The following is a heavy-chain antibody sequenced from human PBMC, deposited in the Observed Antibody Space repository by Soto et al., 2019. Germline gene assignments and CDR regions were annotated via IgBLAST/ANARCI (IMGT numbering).Heavy chain of an antibody. J-gene: IGHJ4*02. CDR2: INHSGST. V-gene: IGHV4-39*07. D-gene: IGHD3-9*01. Sequence: SETLSLTRTFPGGSISSSISNQGGIRQPLGKGLEWIGSINHSGSTNYNPSLKSRVTISVDTSKNQFSLKLSSVTAADTALYYCARGYDILTGYYLPDYWGQGTLVTVSS. CDR1: GGSISSSISN. CDR3: ARGYDILTGYYLPDY.